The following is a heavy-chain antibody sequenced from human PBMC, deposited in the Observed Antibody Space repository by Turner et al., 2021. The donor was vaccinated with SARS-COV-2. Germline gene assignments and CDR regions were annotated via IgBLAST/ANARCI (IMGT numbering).Heavy chain of an antibody. D-gene: IGHD6-19*01. CDR3: AKAGAYYYYGMDV. J-gene: IGHJ6*02. V-gene: IGHV3-23*01. CDR1: GSTFSSYA. CDR2: IIGCGGST. Sequence: VQLLESGGGLVQPGGSLRLSCSASGSTFSSYAMSWVRQAAGKGLEWVSAIIGCGGSTYYADSVKGRFTISRDNSKNTLYLQMNSLRAEDTAVYYCAKAGAYYYYGMDVWGQGTTVTVSS.